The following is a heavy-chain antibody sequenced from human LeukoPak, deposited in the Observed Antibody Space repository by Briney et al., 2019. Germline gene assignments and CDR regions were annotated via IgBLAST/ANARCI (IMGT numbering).Heavy chain of an antibody. CDR3: TTIYYDFRSGYYSYFDY. J-gene: IGHJ4*02. D-gene: IGHD3-3*01. CDR2: IKSKADGGPT. CDR1: GFTFSNTW. V-gene: IGHV3-15*01. Sequence: SGGSLRLSCAASGFTFSNTWMIWVRQAPGRGREGGGRIKSKADGGPTDYAAPVNGRFTISRDDSENTLYLQMNSLKTDDTAVYFCTTIYYDFRSGYYSYFDYWGQGTLVTVSS.